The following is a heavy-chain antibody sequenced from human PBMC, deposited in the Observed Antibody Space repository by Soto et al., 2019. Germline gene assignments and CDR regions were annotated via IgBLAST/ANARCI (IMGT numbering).Heavy chain of an antibody. CDR1: EYSLARYW. J-gene: IGHJ6*04. CDR2: IYPGDSDT. Sequence: ESLELSWHCSEYSLARYWIGWVCQRPGKALEWMGIIYPGDSDTRYSPSFQGQVTISADKSISTAYLQWSSLKASDTAMYYCARRYATAASRYYDIYARSKRTTLPVYS. V-gene: IGHV5-51*01. CDR3: ARRYATAASRYYDIYA. D-gene: IGHD2-2*01.